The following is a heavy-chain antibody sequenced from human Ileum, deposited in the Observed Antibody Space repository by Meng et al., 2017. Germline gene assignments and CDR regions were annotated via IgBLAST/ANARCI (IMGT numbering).Heavy chain of an antibody. Sequence: EGHLVEAGGGLVQPGGSLRLSCAASGFVFNSYWMHWVRQAPGKGLVWVSRINTVGSSTIYADSVKGRFTISRDNSKNTLYLQMNSLRAEDTAVYYCAKGAMKKPFDYWGQGTLVTVSS. J-gene: IGHJ4*02. CDR3: AKGAMKKPFDY. CDR2: INTVGSST. CDR1: GFVFNSYW. V-gene: IGHV3-74*01.